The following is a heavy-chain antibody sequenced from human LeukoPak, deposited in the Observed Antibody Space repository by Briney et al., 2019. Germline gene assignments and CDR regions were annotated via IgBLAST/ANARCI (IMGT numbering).Heavy chain of an antibody. Sequence: SETLSLTCTVSGGSMRNYYWSWIRQPAGKGLEWIGRIYSSGSINYNPSLKSRVTMSVDTSKNQFSLKVSSVTTADTAIYYCARDLAGDLGYWGQGTLVTVSS. CDR1: GGSMRNYY. CDR3: ARDLAGDLGY. CDR2: IYSSGSI. V-gene: IGHV4-4*07. J-gene: IGHJ4*02. D-gene: IGHD6-19*01.